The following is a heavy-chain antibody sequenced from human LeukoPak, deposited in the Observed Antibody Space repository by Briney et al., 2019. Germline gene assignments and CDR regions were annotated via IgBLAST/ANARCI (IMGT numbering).Heavy chain of an antibody. CDR1: GFTFSSYE. CDR2: ISSSGSTI. V-gene: IGHV3-48*03. J-gene: IGHJ4*02. D-gene: IGHD3-22*01. Sequence: GGSLRLSCAASGFTFSSYEMNWVRQAPGKGLEWVSYISSSGSTIYYADSVKGRFTISRDNAKNSLYLQMNSLRAEDTAVYYCARDYYDSSGYSRLMGYWGQGTLVTVSS. CDR3: ARDYYDSSGYSRLMGY.